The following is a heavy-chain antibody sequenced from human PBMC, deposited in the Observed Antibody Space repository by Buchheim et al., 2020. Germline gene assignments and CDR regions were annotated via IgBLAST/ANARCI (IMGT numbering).Heavy chain of an antibody. D-gene: IGHD3-10*01. CDR3: ARGARVQGVIITD. CDR1: GFAFGSYV. J-gene: IGHJ4*02. Sequence: EVQLLESGGTLVQPGGSLRVSCAASGFAFGSYVLSWVRQAPGKGLQWVSSISANSRDTDYADSVRGRFTVSRDNSKNTLYLQMNSLRAEDTAVYYCARGARVQGVIITDWGQGTL. V-gene: IGHV3-23*01. CDR2: ISANSRDT.